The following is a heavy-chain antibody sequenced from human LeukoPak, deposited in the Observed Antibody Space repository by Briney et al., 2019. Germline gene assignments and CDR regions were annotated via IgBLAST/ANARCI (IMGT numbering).Heavy chain of an antibody. V-gene: IGHV3-53*01. CDR2: IYSGGST. J-gene: IGHJ6*02. CDR1: GFTVSSNY. CDR3: ARDRVSGMVRGVIIPYYYYYGMDV. D-gene: IGHD3-10*01. Sequence: GGSLRLSCAASGFTVSSNYMSWVRQAPGKGLEWVSAIYSGGSTYYADSVKGRFTISRDNSKNTLYLQMNSLRAEDTAVYYCARDRVSGMVRGVIIPYYYYYGMDVWGQGTTVTVSS.